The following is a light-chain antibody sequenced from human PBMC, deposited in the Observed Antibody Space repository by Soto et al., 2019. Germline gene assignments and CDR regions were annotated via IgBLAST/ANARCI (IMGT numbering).Light chain of an antibody. CDR2: LNNDGSH. J-gene: IGLJ2*01. CDR3: QTWGTGFQV. V-gene: IGLV4-69*01. CDR1: SGHSSYA. Sequence: QLVLTQSPSASASLGASVKLTCTLSSGHSSYAIAWHQKQPGKGPRYLMDLNNDGSHSKGDGIPDRFSGSSSGAERHLIISSLQSEDEADYYCQTWGTGFQVFGGGTQLTVL.